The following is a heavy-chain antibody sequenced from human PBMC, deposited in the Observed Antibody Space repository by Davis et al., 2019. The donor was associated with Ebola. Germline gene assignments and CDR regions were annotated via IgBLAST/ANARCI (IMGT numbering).Heavy chain of an antibody. CDR1: GFTFSSYS. Sequence: GESLKISCAASGFTFSSYSMNWVRQAPGKGLEWVSSISSSSSYIYYADSVKGRFTISRDNAKNSLYLQMNSLRAEDTAVYYCARGRATAAGTVLYYYYGMDVWGQGTTVTVSS. J-gene: IGHJ6*02. D-gene: IGHD6-13*01. CDR3: ARGRATAAGTVLYYYYGMDV. CDR2: ISSSSSYI. V-gene: IGHV3-21*01.